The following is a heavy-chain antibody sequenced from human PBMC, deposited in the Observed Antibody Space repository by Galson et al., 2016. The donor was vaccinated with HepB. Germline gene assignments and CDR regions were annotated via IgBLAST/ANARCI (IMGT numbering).Heavy chain of an antibody. CDR1: GYSFTSYC. D-gene: IGHD5-12*01. V-gene: IGHV1-18*01. Sequence: SVKVSCKASGYSFTSYCITWVRQAPGQGLEWMGWISAYNGNTNFAQKFQGRVSMTTDTSTSTAFMELRGLRSDDTAVYYWARRPYSGHEYYYYGLGVWGQGTTVTVSS. J-gene: IGHJ6*02. CDR2: ISAYNGNT. CDR3: ARRPYSGHEYYYYGLGV.